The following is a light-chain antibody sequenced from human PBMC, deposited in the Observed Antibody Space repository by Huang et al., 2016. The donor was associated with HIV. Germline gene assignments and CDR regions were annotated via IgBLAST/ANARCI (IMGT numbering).Light chain of an antibody. J-gene: IGKJ4*01. V-gene: IGKV1-27*01. CDR2: AES. Sequence: DIQMTQSPSSLSASVGERVTITSRASQGISNSLAWYQQKPGKVPRLLIYAESTLQSGVPSRFSGSRSGRDFSLTIGSLQPEDVATYYCQKYDSAPLTFGGGTKVEI. CDR1: QGISNS. CDR3: QKYDSAPLT.